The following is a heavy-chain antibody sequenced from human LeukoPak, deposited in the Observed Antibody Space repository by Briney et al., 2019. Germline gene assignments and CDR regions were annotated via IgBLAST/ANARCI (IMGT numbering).Heavy chain of an antibody. CDR2: INHSGST. D-gene: IGHD3-10*01. J-gene: IGHJ4*02. CDR1: GGSFSGYY. Sequence: SETLSLTCAVYGGSFSGYYWSWIRQPPGKGLEWIGEINHSGSTNYNPSLKSRDTISVDTSKNQFSLKLSSVTAADTAVYYCARGSDYYGSGSYYSPFDYWGQGTLVTVSS. CDR3: ARGSDYYGSGSYYSPFDY. V-gene: IGHV4-34*01.